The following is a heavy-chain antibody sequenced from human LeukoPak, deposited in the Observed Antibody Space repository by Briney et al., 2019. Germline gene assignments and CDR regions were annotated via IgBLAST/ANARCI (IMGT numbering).Heavy chain of an antibody. J-gene: IGHJ4*02. D-gene: IGHD2-8*02. CDR2: IFPSGGEI. CDR1: GFTFSTFA. V-gene: IGHV3-23*01. CDR3: ATYRQVLLPFES. Sequence: GGSLRLSCAASGFTFSTFAMVWVRQPPGKGLEWVSSIFPSGGEIHFADSVRGRFTISRDNSKSTLSLQMNSLRAEDTAIYYCATYRQVLLPFESWGQGTLVTVSS.